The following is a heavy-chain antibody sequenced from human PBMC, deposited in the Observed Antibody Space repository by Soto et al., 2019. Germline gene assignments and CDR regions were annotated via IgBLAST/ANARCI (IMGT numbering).Heavy chain of an antibody. D-gene: IGHD1-1*01. CDR2: IIAYNGNT. CDR3: ERGTNDPPTDY. CDR1: GYTFTSYG. Sequence: QVQLVQSGAQVKKPGASVKVSCKASGYTFTSYGISWVRQAPGQGLEWMGWIIAYNGNTNYAQKLQGRITMTTDTSTSTAYIELRSLRSDDTAVYYCERGTNDPPTDYWGQGTLVTVSS. V-gene: IGHV1-18*01. J-gene: IGHJ4*02.